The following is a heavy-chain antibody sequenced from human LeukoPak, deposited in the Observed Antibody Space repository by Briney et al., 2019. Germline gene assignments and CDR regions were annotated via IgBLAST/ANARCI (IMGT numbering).Heavy chain of an antibody. J-gene: IGHJ4*02. CDR1: GFTFSNYW. CDR3: ARDFWGAYRVDFFDY. D-gene: IGHD3-3*01. V-gene: IGHV3-7*01. Sequence: GGSLRLSCAASGFTFSNYWMSWVRRAPGKGLEWVANIKQDGSETYYVDSVRGRFTISRDNVKNSLYLQMNSLRAEDTAVYYCARDFWGAYRVDFFDYWGQGTLVTVSS. CDR2: IKQDGSET.